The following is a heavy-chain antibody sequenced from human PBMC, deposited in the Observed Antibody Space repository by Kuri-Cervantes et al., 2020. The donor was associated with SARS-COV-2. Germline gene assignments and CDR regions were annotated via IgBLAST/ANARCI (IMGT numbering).Heavy chain of an antibody. CDR2: IGPSGTTK. J-gene: IGHJ4*02. Sequence: GGSLRLSCTASGFIFSDYYMTWIRQAPGKGLEWVSNIGPSGTTKYYADSVKGRFTISRDNAKNSLYLQMNSLRAEDTAVYYYAREEVLNFDYWGQGTLVTVSS. D-gene: IGHD3-10*01. CDR1: GFIFSDYY. V-gene: IGHV3-11*04. CDR3: AREEVLNFDY.